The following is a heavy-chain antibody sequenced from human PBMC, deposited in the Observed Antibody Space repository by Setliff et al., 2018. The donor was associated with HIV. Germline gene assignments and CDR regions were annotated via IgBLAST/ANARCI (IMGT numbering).Heavy chain of an antibody. Sequence: PGGSLRLSCAASGFNFNIFSMNWVRQAPGKGLEWVSYITSNEVRIYYADSVKGRFTISRDNAKNSLYLQMNSLRAEDTAVYYCAREVTTGKRGYFDYWGQGTLVTVSS. V-gene: IGHV3-48*04. CDR2: ITSNEVRI. CDR3: AREVTTGKRGYFDY. CDR1: GFNFNIFS. J-gene: IGHJ4*02. D-gene: IGHD4-17*01.